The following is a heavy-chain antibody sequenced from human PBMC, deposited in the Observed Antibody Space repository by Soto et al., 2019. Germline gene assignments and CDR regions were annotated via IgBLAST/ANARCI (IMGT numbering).Heavy chain of an antibody. CDR3: ARVKRTPYGMDV. Sequence: ASVKVSCKAAGDTFTGHYIHWVRQAPGQGLEWMGWINPISGDTNYAQKFQGRVTMTRDTSITTAYMDLSRLMSGDTAVYYCARVKRTPYGMDVWGQGTTVTVSS. CDR1: GDTFTGHY. CDR2: INPISGDT. V-gene: IGHV1-2*02. J-gene: IGHJ6*02. D-gene: IGHD2-2*01.